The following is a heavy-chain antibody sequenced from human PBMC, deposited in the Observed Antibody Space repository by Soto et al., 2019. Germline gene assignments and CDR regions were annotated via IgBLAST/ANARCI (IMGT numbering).Heavy chain of an antibody. CDR2: IYYSGST. CDR3: ACTRGPYCSGGSCPVKLFDI. D-gene: IGHD2-15*01. V-gene: IGHV4-39*01. J-gene: IGHJ3*02. Sequence: PSDTVSLTFTVSIFSXXVVXXYFXXIPHPPXXGLEWIGSIYYSGSTYYNPSLKSRVTISVDTSKNQFSLKLSSVTAADTAVYYCACTRGPYCSGGSCPVKLFDIWGRGTMVTVS. CDR1: IFSXXVVXXY.